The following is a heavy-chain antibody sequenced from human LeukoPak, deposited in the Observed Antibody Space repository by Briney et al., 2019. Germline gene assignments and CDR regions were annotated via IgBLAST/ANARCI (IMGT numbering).Heavy chain of an antibody. Sequence: PGGSLRLSCAASGFTFSSYAMSWVRQAPGKGLEWGSAISGSGGSTYYADSVKGRFTISRDNSKNTLYLQMNSLRAEDTAVYYCANRLLTTVTTRYRPVGGLIDYWGQGTLVTVSS. CDR1: GFTFSSYA. D-gene: IGHD4-17*01. V-gene: IGHV3-23*01. J-gene: IGHJ4*02. CDR2: ISGSGGST. CDR3: ANRLLTTVTTRYRPVGGLIDY.